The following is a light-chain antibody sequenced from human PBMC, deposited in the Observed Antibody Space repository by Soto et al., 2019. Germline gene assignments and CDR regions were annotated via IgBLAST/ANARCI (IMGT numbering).Light chain of an antibody. CDR2: AAS. J-gene: IGKJ2*01. CDR3: QQLKSYPRT. V-gene: IGKV1-9*01. CDR1: HGISIY. Sequence: DLQLTQSPSFLSASVGDRVTITCRASHGISIYLAWYQQKPGKAPKLLIYAASTLQSGVTSRFSGSESGTEFTLTIISLQPEDFGTYYCQQLKSYPRTFGQGTKLEIK.